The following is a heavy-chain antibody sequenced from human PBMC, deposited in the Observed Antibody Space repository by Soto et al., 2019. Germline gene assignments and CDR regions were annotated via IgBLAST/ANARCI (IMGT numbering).Heavy chain of an antibody. D-gene: IGHD3-3*01. J-gene: IGHJ4*02. CDR2: IWYDGSNK. V-gene: IGHV3-33*01. CDR3: ARGRSAIFGVVILLDY. CDR1: GFTFSSYG. Sequence: GGSLRLSCAASGFTFSSYGMHWVRQAPGKGLEWVAVIWYDGSNKYYADSVKGRFTISRDNSKNTLYLQMNSLRAEDTAVYYCARGRSAIFGVVILLDYWGQGTLVTVSS.